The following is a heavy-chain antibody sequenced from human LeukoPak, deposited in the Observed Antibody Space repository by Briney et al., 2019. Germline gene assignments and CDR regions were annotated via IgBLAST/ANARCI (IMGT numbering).Heavy chain of an antibody. CDR3: AKGYGSGRNYYYYMDV. CDR2: ISGSGGST. D-gene: IGHD3-10*01. V-gene: IGHV3-23*01. J-gene: IGHJ6*03. Sequence: HPGGSLRLSCAASGFTFSSYGMSWVRQAPGKGLEWVSAISGSGGSTYYADSVKGRFTISRDNSKNTLYLQMNSLRAEDTAVYYCAKGYGSGRNYYYYMDVWGKGTTVTISS. CDR1: GFTFSSYG.